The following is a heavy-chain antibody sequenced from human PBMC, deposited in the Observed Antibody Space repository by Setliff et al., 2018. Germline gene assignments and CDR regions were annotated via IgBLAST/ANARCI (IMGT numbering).Heavy chain of an antibody. D-gene: IGHD3-10*01. CDR1: GFPFISYA. CDR2: INGPGGST. J-gene: IGHJ4*02. CDR3: VIDPWGSGAYVGDY. V-gene: IGHV3-23*01. Sequence: PGGSLILSCAASGFPFISYAMSWVRQAPGRGLEWVSTINGPGGSTTYANSVKGRFTISRDNSKNTLYLQVNSLRAEDTAVYYCVIDPWGSGAYVGDYWGQGTLVTVSS.